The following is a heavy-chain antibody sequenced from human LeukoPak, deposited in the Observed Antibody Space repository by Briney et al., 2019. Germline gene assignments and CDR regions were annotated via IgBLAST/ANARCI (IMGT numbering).Heavy chain of an antibody. CDR2: IYPGDSDP. CDR3: ARVIGGYSYGLIDY. CDR1: GYSFSSYW. Sequence: GESLKISCKASGYSFSSYWIGWVRQMPGKGLEWMGIIYPGDSDPRYSPSFQGQVTISVDKSISTAYLQWSSLKASDTAMYYCARVIGGYSYGLIDYWGQGTLVTVSS. V-gene: IGHV5-51*01. J-gene: IGHJ4*02. D-gene: IGHD5-18*01.